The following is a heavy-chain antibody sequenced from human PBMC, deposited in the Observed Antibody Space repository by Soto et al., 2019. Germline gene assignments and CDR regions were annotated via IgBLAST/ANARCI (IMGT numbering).Heavy chain of an antibody. D-gene: IGHD3-3*01. CDR2: ISAYNGNT. CDR1: GYTFTSYG. Sequence: ASVKVSCTASGYTFTSYGISWVRQAPGQGLEWMGWISAYNGNTNYAQKLQGRVTMTTDTSTSTAYMELRSLRSDDTAVYYCARPYYDFWSGTHYYYYGMDVWGQGTTVTVSS. J-gene: IGHJ6*02. CDR3: ARPYYDFWSGTHYYYYGMDV. V-gene: IGHV1-18*01.